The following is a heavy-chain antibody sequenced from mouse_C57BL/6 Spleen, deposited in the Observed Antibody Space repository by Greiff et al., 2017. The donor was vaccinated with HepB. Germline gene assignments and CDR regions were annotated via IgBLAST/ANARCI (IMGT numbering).Heavy chain of an antibody. CDR1: GFTFSSYA. CDR3: ARDNDYGSSFDY. J-gene: IGHJ2*01. V-gene: IGHV5-4*01. Sequence: EVKVEESGGGLVKPGGSLKLSCAASGFTFSSYAMSWVRQTPEKRLEWVATISDGGSYTYYPDYVKGRFTISRDNAKNNLYLQMSHLKSEDTAMYYCARDNDYGSSFDYWGQGTTLTVSS. CDR2: ISDGGSYT. D-gene: IGHD1-1*01.